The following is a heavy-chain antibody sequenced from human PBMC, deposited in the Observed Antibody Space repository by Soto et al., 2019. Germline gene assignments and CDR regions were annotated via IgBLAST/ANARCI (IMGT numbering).Heavy chain of an antibody. Sequence: ASVKVSCKASGYSFTSYYMHWVRQAPGQGLEWMGMINPIFGRTNYAQKFQGRVTITADESTSTAYMELSSLRSEDTAVYYCARDLGPGYSSGWYSGHWGQGTLVTVSS. D-gene: IGHD6-19*01. CDR2: INPIFGRT. J-gene: IGHJ4*02. CDR3: ARDLGPGYSSGWYSGH. CDR1: GYSFTSYY. V-gene: IGHV1-46*01.